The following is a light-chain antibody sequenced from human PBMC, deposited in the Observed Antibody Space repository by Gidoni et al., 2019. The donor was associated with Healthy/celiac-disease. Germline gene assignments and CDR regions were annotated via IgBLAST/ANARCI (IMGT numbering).Light chain of an antibody. Sequence: EIGLTQSPATLSLSPGERDTLSCRASQCVSNYLAWYQQKRGQSPRLLIHDASSRATGIPARFSGSGSGTDFTLTISSLEPEDFATYYCQQRSDWPLTFGGGTKVEIK. CDR1: QCVSNY. CDR2: DAS. J-gene: IGKJ4*01. CDR3: QQRSDWPLT. V-gene: IGKV3-11*01.